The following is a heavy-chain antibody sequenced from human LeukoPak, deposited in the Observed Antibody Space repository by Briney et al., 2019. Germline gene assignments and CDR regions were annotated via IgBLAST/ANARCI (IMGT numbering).Heavy chain of an antibody. CDR1: GVAITSPA. J-gene: IGHJ4*02. D-gene: IGHD5-18*01. CDR3: AFEGYNYGYN. V-gene: IGHV1-69*01. Sequence: SVILSCTAAGVAITSPAINWGRWDRGQGNEWMGGIGSIFATSNYAHNLQGRVTITADASTSTVYLELSSLRSDDTAIYYCAFEGYNYGYNWGQGPLVTVSS. CDR2: IGSIFATS.